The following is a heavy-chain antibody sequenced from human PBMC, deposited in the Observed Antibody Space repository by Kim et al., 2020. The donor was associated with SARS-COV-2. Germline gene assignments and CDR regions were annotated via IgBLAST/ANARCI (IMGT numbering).Heavy chain of an antibody. CDR3: ARGWIQLWRFDY. D-gene: IGHD5-18*01. CDR2: IIPIFGTA. CDR1: GGTFSGYA. J-gene: IGHJ4*02. Sequence: SVKVSCKAAGGTFSGYAISWVRQAPGQGREWMGGIIPIFGTANYAQKFQGRVTVTADESTSTAYMELSSLRSEDTAVYYCARGWIQLWRFDYWGQGTLVNVS. V-gene: IGHV1-69*13.